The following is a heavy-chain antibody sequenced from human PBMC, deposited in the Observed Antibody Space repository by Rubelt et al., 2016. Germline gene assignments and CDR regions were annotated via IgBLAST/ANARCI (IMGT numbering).Heavy chain of an antibody. CDR3: ARIRLETDAVTSVDY. CDR1: GFSLTTDEVG. CDR2: IYWDDDK. Sequence: QITLKESGPTLVKPTQTLTLTCTFSGFSLTTDEVGVGWIRQSPGKAPEWLALIYWDDDKRYNPSLKSRLTITKDTSKNQVVLTMTNMDPVDTATNYCARIRLETDAVTSVDYWGQGTLVTVSS. V-gene: IGHV2-5*02. J-gene: IGHJ4*02. D-gene: IGHD4-17*01.